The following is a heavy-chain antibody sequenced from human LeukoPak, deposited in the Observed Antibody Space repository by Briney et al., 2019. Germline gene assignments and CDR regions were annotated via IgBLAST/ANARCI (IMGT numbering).Heavy chain of an antibody. J-gene: IGHJ4*02. V-gene: IGHV3-74*01. Sequence: GGSLRLSCAASGFTFSNYWTHWVRQTPGKGLVWVSRIIGDGSTTNYADSVKGRFTISRDNAKNTLYLQMNSLRAEDTAVYYCATSRIDYYDSSGYYYEIGGLDYWGQGTLVTVSS. CDR3: ATSRIDYYDSSGYYYEIGGLDY. CDR1: GFTFSNYW. CDR2: IIGDGSTT. D-gene: IGHD3-22*01.